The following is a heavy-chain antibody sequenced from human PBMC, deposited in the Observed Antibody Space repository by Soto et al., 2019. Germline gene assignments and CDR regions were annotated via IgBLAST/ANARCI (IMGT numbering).Heavy chain of an antibody. Sequence: QVQLQESGPGLVKPSQTLSLTCTVSGGSISSCGYYWSWIRQQPGKGLEWIGYIYYSGSTYYNPSIKSRVTKSVATSTKQCSLKLSSVTAADTAVYYWARGYDSSGYYPFDYWGQGTLVTVSS. CDR1: GGSISSCGYY. D-gene: IGHD3-22*01. J-gene: IGHJ4*02. CDR3: ARGYDSSGYYPFDY. V-gene: IGHV4-31*03. CDR2: IYYSGST.